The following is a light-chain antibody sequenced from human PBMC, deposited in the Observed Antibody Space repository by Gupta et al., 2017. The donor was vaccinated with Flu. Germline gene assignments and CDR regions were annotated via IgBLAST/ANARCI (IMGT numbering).Light chain of an antibody. J-gene: IGKJ1*01. CDR1: QSVNYN. CDR3: QQYQNWPRT. Sequence: IVMTHSPATLSVSPGETATLSCRASQSVNYNLAWYQQKPGQAPRLLIYGASTRATGIPARFSGSGSGTEFTLTISSLQSEDFAVYYCQQYQNWPRTFGEGAKLEIK. CDR2: GAS. V-gene: IGKV3-15*01.